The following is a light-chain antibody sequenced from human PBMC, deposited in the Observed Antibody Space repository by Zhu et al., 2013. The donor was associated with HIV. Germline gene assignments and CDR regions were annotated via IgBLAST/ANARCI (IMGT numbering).Light chain of an antibody. J-gene: IGKJ4*01. Sequence: IVMTQSPVTLYVSPGERVTLSCRASENIRGNLAWYQQKPGQAPRLLISDASDRATGIPGRFSGSGSGTDFSLTITSLEPDDFAVYYCQQRANLPLTFGGGTRVEI. V-gene: IGKV3-11*01. CDR3: QQRANLPLT. CDR2: DAS. CDR1: ENIRGN.